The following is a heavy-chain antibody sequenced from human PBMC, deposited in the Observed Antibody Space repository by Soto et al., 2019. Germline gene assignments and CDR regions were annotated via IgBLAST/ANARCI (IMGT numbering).Heavy chain of an antibody. D-gene: IGHD1-1*01. Sequence: GASVKVSCKASGYTFTSYYRHWVRQAPGQGLEWMGIINPSGGSTSYAQKFQGRVTMTRDTSTSTVYMELSSLRSEDTAVYYCAGGTTSYNWFDPWGRGTLVTVSS. V-gene: IGHV1-46*03. CDR2: INPSGGST. CDR1: GYTFTSYY. J-gene: IGHJ5*02. CDR3: AGGTTSYNWFDP.